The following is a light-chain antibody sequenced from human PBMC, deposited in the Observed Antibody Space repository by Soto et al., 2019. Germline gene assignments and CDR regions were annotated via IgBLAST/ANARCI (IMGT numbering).Light chain of an antibody. Sequence: IVMTQSPATLSVSPWERATLSCRASQSVNSNLAWYQQKPGQAPRLLIYAASTRATGIPARFSGSGSGTDFTLTISSLQPEDFAVYYCQQYNNWLITFGQGTRLEIK. V-gene: IGKV3-15*01. CDR1: QSVNSN. CDR3: QQYNNWLIT. CDR2: AAS. J-gene: IGKJ5*01.